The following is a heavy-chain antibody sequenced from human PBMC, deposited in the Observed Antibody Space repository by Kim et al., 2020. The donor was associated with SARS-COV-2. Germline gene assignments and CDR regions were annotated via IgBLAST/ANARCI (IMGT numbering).Heavy chain of an antibody. V-gene: IGHV1-18*01. J-gene: IGHJ5*02. Sequence: NTNYAQKLQGRVTMTTDTSTSTAYMELRSLRSDDTAVYYCARDPRRGVDPWGQGTLVTVSS. CDR3: ARDPRRGVDP. D-gene: IGHD3-10*01. CDR2: NT.